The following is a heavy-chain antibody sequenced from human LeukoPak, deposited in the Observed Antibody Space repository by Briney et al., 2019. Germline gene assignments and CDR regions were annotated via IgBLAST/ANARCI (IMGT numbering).Heavy chain of an antibody. J-gene: IGHJ5*02. CDR2: INHSGST. V-gene: IGHV4-39*07. CDR3: ARASRGRSWFGELYKSNWFDP. CDR1: GDSISSSSSY. D-gene: IGHD3-10*01. Sequence: SETLSLTCTVSGDSISSSSSYWGWIRQPPGKGLEWIGEINHSGSTNYNPSLKSRVTISVDTSKNQFSLKLSSVTAADTAVYYCARASRGRSWFGELYKSNWFDPWGQGTLVTVSS.